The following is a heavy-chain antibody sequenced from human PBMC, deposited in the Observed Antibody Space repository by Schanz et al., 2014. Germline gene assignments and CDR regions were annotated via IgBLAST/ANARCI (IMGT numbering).Heavy chain of an antibody. CDR2: ITYNGGTI. CDR3: AKDAENTAMITDYFDY. V-gene: IGHV3-48*01. Sequence: EVHLVESGGGLVQPGGSLRLSCAASGITFSSHSFNWVRQAPGKGLEWISYITYNGGTIYYADSVKGRFTISRDNSKTTVYLQMNSLRAEDTAVYYCAKDAENTAMITDYFDYWGQGTLVNVSS. J-gene: IGHJ4*02. D-gene: IGHD5-18*01. CDR1: GITFSSHS.